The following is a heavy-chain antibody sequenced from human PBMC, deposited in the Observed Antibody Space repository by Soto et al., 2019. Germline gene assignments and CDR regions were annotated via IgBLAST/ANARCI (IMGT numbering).Heavy chain of an antibody. D-gene: IGHD6-13*01. Sequence: QVTVKESGPVLVKPTETLTLTCTVSGFSLSNAGLGVSWIRQPPGKALEWLAHIFSNDEKSYSTSLKSRLTISKDTSKSQVVLTMTNMDPVDTATYYCAVTYSTSWYWFDPWGQGTLVTVSS. CDR3: AVTYSTSWYWFDP. CDR1: GFSLSNAGLG. J-gene: IGHJ5*02. CDR2: IFSNDEK. V-gene: IGHV2-26*01.